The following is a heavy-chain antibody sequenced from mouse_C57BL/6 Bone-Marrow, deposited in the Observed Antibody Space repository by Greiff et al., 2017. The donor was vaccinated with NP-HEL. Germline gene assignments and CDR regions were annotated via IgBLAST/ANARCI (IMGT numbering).Heavy chain of an antibody. D-gene: IGHD2-4*01. CDR3: ARWRYDYDEAY. CDR2: IHPNSGST. Sequence: VQLQQPGAELVKPGASVKLSCKASGYTFTSYWMHWVKQRPGQGLEWIGMIHPNSGSTNYNEKFKSKATLTVDKSSSTAYMQLSSLTSEDSAVYYCARWRYDYDEAYWGQGTLVTVSA. CDR1: GYTFTSYW. V-gene: IGHV1-64*01. J-gene: IGHJ3*01.